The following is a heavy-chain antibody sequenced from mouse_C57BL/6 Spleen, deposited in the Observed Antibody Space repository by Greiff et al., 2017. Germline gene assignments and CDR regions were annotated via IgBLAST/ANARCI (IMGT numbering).Heavy chain of an antibody. CDR1: GYTFTSYG. J-gene: IGHJ3*01. D-gene: IGHD2-4*01. CDR3: ARWDYDAAWFAY. CDR2: IYPRSGNT. Sequence: QVHVKQSGAELARPGASVKLSCKASGYTFTSYGISWVKQRTGQGLEWIGEIYPRSGNTYYNEKFKGKATLTADKSSSTAYMELRSLTSEDSAVYFCARWDYDAAWFAYWGQGTLVTVSA. V-gene: IGHV1-81*01.